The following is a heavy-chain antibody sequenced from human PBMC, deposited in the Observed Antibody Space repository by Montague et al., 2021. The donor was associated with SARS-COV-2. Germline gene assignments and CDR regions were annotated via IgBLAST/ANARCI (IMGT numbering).Heavy chain of an antibody. Sequence: SETLSLTCSVSAGSIRSSGYYWGWIRQPPGKELEWIGNIYYSGTTYYTPSLQSRGTISVDTSKNHLSLSLSSVTAADTAVYSCASWRIRGVTTPFDYWGQGSQVTVSS. CDR3: ASWRIRGVTTPFDY. J-gene: IGHJ4*02. D-gene: IGHD3-10*01. V-gene: IGHV4-39*02. CDR1: AGSIRSSGYY. CDR2: IYYSGTT.